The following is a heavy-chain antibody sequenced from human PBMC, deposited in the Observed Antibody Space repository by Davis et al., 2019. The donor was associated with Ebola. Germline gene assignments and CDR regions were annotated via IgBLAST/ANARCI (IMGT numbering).Heavy chain of an antibody. V-gene: IGHV3-7*01. CDR3: AKDSGWQMSP. D-gene: IGHD6-19*01. CDR2: IKQDGSEK. CDR1: GFTFSNYY. Sequence: PGGSLRLSCAASGFTFSNYYMSWVRQAPGEGLEWVGKIKQDGSEKHYVDSVKGRFTISRDNAKNSVYLQMNSLRGEDTAVYYCAKDSGWQMSPWGQGTLVTVSS. J-gene: IGHJ5*02.